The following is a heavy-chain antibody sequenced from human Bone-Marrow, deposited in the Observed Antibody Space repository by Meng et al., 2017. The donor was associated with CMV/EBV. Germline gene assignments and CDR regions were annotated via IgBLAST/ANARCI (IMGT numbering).Heavy chain of an antibody. CDR3: AKDPWWGGGGDY. V-gene: IGHV3-23*01. CDR2: ISGSGGDT. CDR1: GFTFSSHA. D-gene: IGHD2-15*01. J-gene: IGHJ4*02. Sequence: GESLKISCATSGFTFSSHAMSWVRQAPGKGLEWVSAISGSGGDTYYADSVKGRFTISRDNFNTMLYLEMNSLRAEDTALYYCAKDPWWGGGGDYWGQGKLVTVAS.